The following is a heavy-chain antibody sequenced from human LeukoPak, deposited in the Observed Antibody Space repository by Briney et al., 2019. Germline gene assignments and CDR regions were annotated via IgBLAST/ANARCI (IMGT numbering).Heavy chain of an antibody. Sequence: SQTLSLTCAISGDSVSSNSAAWNWIRQSPSRGLEWLGRTYYRSKWYNDYAVSVKSRITINPDTSKNQFSLQLNSVTPEDTAVHYCARDGGASPSGLYYYGMDVWGQGTTVTVSS. CDR1: GDSVSSNSAA. CDR3: ARDGGASPSGLYYYGMDV. CDR2: TYYRSKWYN. V-gene: IGHV6-1*01. J-gene: IGHJ6*02. D-gene: IGHD4/OR15-4a*01.